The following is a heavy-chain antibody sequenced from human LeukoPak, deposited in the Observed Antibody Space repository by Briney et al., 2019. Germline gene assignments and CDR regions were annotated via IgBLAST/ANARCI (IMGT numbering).Heavy chain of an antibody. CDR1: GASINSGAYS. J-gene: IGHJ4*02. CDR2: ISYTGNT. Sequence: PSQTLSLTCAVSGASINSGAYSWTWIRQRPGEGLEFIGNISYTGNTYINPSLKSRVAFPVDTSKSHFSLRLTSVTAADTAFYYCARLTPLYGLDYWGQGILVTVSS. V-gene: IGHV4-31*11. CDR3: ARLTPLYGLDY. D-gene: IGHD2-2*02.